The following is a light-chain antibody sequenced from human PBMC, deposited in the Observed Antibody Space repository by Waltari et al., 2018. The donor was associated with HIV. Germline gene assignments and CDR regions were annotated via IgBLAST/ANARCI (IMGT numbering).Light chain of an antibody. Sequence: QSALTQPRSVSGSPGQSVTISCTGTSSDVGGYDSVSWYLQHPGKVPKLIIYEVIKPPSGVPDRFSGSKSGDTASLTIAGLQTEDDADYFCCSYAGTYTYVLFGGGTKLTVL. J-gene: IGLJ3*02. CDR1: SSDVGGYDS. V-gene: IGLV2-11*01. CDR2: EVI. CDR3: CSYAGTYTYVL.